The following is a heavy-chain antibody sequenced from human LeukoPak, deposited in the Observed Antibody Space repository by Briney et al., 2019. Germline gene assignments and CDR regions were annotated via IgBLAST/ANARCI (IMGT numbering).Heavy chain of an antibody. D-gene: IGHD1-1*01. Sequence: PSETLSLTCTVSGGSISSYYWSWIRQPAGKGLEWIGRIYTSGSTNYNPSLKSRVTMSVDTSKNQFSLKLSSVTAADTAVYYCARDAPKGSRTLGLSYYYGMDVWGQGTTVTVSS. J-gene: IGHJ6*02. V-gene: IGHV4-4*07. CDR3: ARDAPKGSRTLGLSYYYGMDV. CDR1: GGSISSYY. CDR2: IYTSGST.